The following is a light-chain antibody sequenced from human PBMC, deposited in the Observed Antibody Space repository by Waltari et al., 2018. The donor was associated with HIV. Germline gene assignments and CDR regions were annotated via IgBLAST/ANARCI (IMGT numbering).Light chain of an antibody. CDR3: QSADSSGTYVV. J-gene: IGLJ2*01. Sequence: SYELTQPPSVSVSPGQTARITYSGDALPKQYAYWYQQKPGQAPVQVIYKDSERPSGIPERFSGSSSGTTVTLTISGVQAEDEADYYCQSADSSGTYVVFGGGTKLTGL. V-gene: IGLV3-25*03. CDR2: KDS. CDR1: ALPKQY.